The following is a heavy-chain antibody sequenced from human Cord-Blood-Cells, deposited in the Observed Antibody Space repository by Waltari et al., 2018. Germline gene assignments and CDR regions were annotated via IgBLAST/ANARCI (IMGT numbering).Heavy chain of an antibody. Sequence: QVQLVQSGSELKKPGASVKVSCKASGNTFTSYAMNWERQAPGQGLEWMGWINTNAGNPTYAQGFTGRFVFTLDTAVSTAYVQMSRLKAEDTAVYYCARAYGSWSYPTPDCWGQGTRVSVSP. D-gene: IGHD3-10*01. CDR2: INTNAGNP. J-gene: IGHJ4*02. CDR1: GNTFTSYA. V-gene: IGHV7-4-1*02. CDR3: ARAYGSWSYPTPDC.